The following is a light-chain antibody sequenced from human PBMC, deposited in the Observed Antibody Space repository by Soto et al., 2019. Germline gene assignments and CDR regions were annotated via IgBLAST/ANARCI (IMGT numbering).Light chain of an antibody. CDR3: SSYVGSDVFV. CDR1: RRDVGGYNY. J-gene: IGLJ1*01. CDR2: EVT. V-gene: IGLV2-8*01. Sequence: QPVLTQPPSASGSPGQSVRISCTGTRRDVGGYNYVAWYQQHPGKAPKLMIYEVTKRPSGVPNRFSGSKSGNTAFLTVSGLQPGDEADYYCSSYVGSDVFVFGTGTKLTVL.